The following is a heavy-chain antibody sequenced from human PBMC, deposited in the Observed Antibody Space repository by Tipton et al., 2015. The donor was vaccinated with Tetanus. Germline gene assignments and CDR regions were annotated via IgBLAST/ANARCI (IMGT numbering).Heavy chain of an antibody. CDR1: GFSVANHW. V-gene: IGHV3-7*03. CDR2: IREDGGET. Sequence: SLRLSCAASGFSVANHWMSWVRQAPGKGLEWVANIREDGGETKYVDSVKGRFTISRDNAKNSFYLQMNSLRVEDTAVYYCARDRGEQWTNFYYMDVWGKGRMVIASS. D-gene: IGHD6-19*01. J-gene: IGHJ6*03. CDR3: ARDRGEQWTNFYYMDV.